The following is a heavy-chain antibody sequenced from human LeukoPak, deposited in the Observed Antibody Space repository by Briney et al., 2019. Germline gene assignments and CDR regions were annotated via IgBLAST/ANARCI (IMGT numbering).Heavy chain of an antibody. CDR3: SREGGPFCPFGY. Sequence: SGTLCLTCGVSGGSISGTNWWSWVRQPPGQGLEWIGEISLAGQTNFNPSPNGRVTMSLDKSSNQLSLHLTSVTAADTATYFCSREGGPFCPFGYWGQGTLVIVSS. D-gene: IGHD1-26*01. J-gene: IGHJ4*02. V-gene: IGHV4-4*02. CDR2: ISLAGQT. CDR1: GGSISGTNW.